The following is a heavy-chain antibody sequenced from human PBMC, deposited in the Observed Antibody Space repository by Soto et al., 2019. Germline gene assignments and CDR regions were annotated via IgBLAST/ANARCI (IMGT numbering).Heavy chain of an antibody. J-gene: IGHJ4*02. D-gene: IGHD2-2*01. Sequence: EVQLLESGGGLVQPGGSLRLSCAASGFTFSSYAISWVRQAPGKGLEWVSAISGSGGSTYYADSVKGRFTISRENSKNTRYLHMNSLRAEETAVYYCAKDSLKYQRLLFYYFDYWGQGTLVTVSS. CDR1: GFTFSSYA. CDR3: AKDSLKYQRLLFYYFDY. CDR2: ISGSGGST. V-gene: IGHV3-23*01.